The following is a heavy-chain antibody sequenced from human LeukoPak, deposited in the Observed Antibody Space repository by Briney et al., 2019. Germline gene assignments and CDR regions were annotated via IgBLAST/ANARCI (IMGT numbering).Heavy chain of an antibody. V-gene: IGHV3-30*18. Sequence: GGSLRLSCAASGFTFSDHYMHWVRQAPGKGLEWVAVISYDGSNKYYADSVKGRFTISRDNSKNTLYLQMNSLRAEDTAVYYCAKVSGEWLLLGAFDIWGQGTMVTVSS. CDR2: ISYDGSNK. CDR3: AKVSGEWLLLGAFDI. D-gene: IGHD3-22*01. CDR1: GFTFSDHY. J-gene: IGHJ3*02.